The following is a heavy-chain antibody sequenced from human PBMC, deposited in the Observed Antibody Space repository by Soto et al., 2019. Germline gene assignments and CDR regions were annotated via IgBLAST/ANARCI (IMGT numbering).Heavy chain of an antibody. CDR1: GFTFSDSW. CDR3: VRGGSNYAS. D-gene: IGHD4-4*01. J-gene: IGHJ5*02. CDR2: IKPDESEK. Sequence: EVQLVESGGGLVQPGGSLRLSCTASGFTFSDSWMTWVRQAPGKGLEWVARIKPDESEKKYADSVKGRFSISRDNAKSSIYLQMDSLRGEDTAVYYCVRGGSNYASWGQGTLVTVSS. V-gene: IGHV3-7*01.